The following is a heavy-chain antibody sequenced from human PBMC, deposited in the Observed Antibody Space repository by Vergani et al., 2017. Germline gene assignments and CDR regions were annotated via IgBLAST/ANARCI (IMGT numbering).Heavy chain of an antibody. V-gene: IGHV3-33*01. D-gene: IGHD1-26*01. CDR3: ARDGSGSYWYYFDY. J-gene: IGHJ4*02. CDR1: GFTFSSYG. Sequence: VQLVESGGGVVQPGRSLRLSCAASGFTFSSYGMHWVRQAPGKGLEWVAVIWYDGSNKYYADSVKGRFTISRDNSKNTLYLQMNSLRAEDTAVYYCARDGSGSYWYYFDYWGQGTLVTVSS. CDR2: IWYDGSNK.